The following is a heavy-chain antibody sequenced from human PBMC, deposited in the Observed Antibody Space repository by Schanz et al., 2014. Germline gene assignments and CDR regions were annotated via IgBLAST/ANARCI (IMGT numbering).Heavy chain of an antibody. CDR3: ARVHSATYHYNSPGALDI. J-gene: IGHJ3*02. CDR2: INAHTGNT. CDR1: GYIFGSHG. Sequence: QLMQSGSEVRKPGASVKVSCKASGYIFGSHGMTWVRQAPGQGPELMGWINAHTGNTQYAQKFQGRVNMTRDTVTTTVHLELTRLRTDDTAIYYCARVHSATYHYNSPGALDIWGQGTRVTVSS. V-gene: IGHV1-18*01. D-gene: IGHD3-10*01.